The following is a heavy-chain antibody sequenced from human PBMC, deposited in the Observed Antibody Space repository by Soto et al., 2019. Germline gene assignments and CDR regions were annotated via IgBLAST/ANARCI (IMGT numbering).Heavy chain of an antibody. V-gene: IGHV3-30-3*01. CDR3: ARDRNPRTWGAAAGTVFDY. CDR1: GFTFSSYA. CDR2: ISYDGSNK. Sequence: LRLSCAASGFTFSSYAMHWVRQAPGKGLEWVAVISYDGSNKYYADSVKGRFTISRDNSKNTLYLQMNSLRAEDTAVYYCARDRNPRTWGAAAGTVFDYWGQGTLVTVSS. D-gene: IGHD6-13*01. J-gene: IGHJ4*02.